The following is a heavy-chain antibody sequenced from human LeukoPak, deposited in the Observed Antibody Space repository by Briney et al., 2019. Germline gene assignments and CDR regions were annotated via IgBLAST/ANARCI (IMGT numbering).Heavy chain of an antibody. J-gene: IGHJ4*02. V-gene: IGHV3-7*01. CDR3: ATRNIFEY. CDR2: IKYDGSEK. Sequence: GGSLRLSCTVSGFTSSGHWMNWVRQAPGKGLEWVATIKYDGSEKAYVDSVEGRFTIFRDNSKDSLFLQMDSLRAEDTAVYYCATRNIFEYWGQGTLVTVSS. CDR1: GFTSSGHW.